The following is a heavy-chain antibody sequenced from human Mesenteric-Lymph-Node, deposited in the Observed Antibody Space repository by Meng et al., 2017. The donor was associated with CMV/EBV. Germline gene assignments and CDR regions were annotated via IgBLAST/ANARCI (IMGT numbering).Heavy chain of an antibody. Sequence: SCAISGDSVSTNSAAWNWIRQSPSRGLEWLGRTYYTSKWYNDYAVSVKSRITINPDTSKNQFSLQLNSVTPEDTAVYYCARVRITIFGVVMNWFDPWGQGTLVTVSS. J-gene: IGHJ5*02. V-gene: IGHV6-1*01. D-gene: IGHD3-3*01. CDR2: TYYTSKWYN. CDR3: ARVRITIFGVVMNWFDP. CDR1: GDSVSTNSAA.